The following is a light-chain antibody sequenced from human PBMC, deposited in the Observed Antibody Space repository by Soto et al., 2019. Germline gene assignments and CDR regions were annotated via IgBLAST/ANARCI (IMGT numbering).Light chain of an antibody. V-gene: IGKV1-39*01. CDR2: ATS. CDR3: QQTYTTPRT. CDR1: QTVSTY. J-gene: IGKJ1*01. Sequence: DTQVTQSPSSLSASVGDRISLTWRASQTVSTYLNWYQQKPGKAPTLLISATSTLQSGVPSRFSGSGSGTEFTLTITSLQPEDFATYYCQQTYTTPRTFGQGIKVDIK.